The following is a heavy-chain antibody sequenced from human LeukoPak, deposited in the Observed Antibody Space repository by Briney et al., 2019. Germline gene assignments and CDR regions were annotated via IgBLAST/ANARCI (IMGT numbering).Heavy chain of an antibody. Sequence: ASVNVSCKASGYNFTSNYMHWVRQAPGQGLEWMGIINPSGGSTSYAQKFQGRVTMTRDTSTSTVYMELSSLRSEDTAVYYCARDGIAVAGNDYWGQGTLVTVSS. J-gene: IGHJ4*02. CDR3: ARDGIAVAGNDY. D-gene: IGHD6-19*01. V-gene: IGHV1-46*01. CDR1: GYNFTSNY. CDR2: INPSGGST.